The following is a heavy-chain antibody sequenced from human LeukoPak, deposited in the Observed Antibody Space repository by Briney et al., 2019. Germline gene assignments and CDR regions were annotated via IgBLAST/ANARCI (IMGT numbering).Heavy chain of an antibody. D-gene: IGHD6-19*01. Sequence: ASVKVSCKASGYTFTSYGIGWVRQAPGQGLEWMGWISAYNGNTNYAQKLQGRVTMTRDTSTSTVYMELSSLRSEDTAVYYCARDSTVAGNDYWGQGTLVTVSS. V-gene: IGHV1-18*01. CDR3: ARDSTVAGNDY. CDR2: ISAYNGNT. J-gene: IGHJ4*02. CDR1: GYTFTSYG.